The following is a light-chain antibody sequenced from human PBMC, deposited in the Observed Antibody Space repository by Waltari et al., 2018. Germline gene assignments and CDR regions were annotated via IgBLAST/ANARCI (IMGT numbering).Light chain of an antibody. V-gene: IGKV3-20*01. Sequence: ELVLTQSPDTLSLSPGERATLSCRASQRQTKRYIAWYQQKPGQAPRLLIYGASSRAAGIPSRFSGSGSGTDFTLTISRLEPEDFAVYYCQQYGSSILYTFGQGTKLEIK. J-gene: IGKJ2*01. CDR2: GAS. CDR3: QQYGSSILYT. CDR1: QRQTKRY.